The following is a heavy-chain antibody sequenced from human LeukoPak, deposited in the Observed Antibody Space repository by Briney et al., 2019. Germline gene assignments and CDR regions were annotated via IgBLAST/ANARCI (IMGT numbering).Heavy chain of an antibody. CDR3: ARDGPGDVGFDY. Sequence: SETLSLTCTVSRGSFSDYYWGWIRQPPGKGLEWIGFFSYSGSTNYNPSLKSRVTISVDTSKNQFSLKLTSVTAADTAVYYCARDGPGDVGFDYWGQGTLVTVSS. V-gene: IGHV4-59*01. CDR2: FSYSGST. J-gene: IGHJ4*02. CDR1: RGSFSDYY. D-gene: IGHD7-27*01.